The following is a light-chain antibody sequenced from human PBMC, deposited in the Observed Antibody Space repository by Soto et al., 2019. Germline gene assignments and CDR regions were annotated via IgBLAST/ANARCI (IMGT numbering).Light chain of an antibody. Sequence: ERVMTQSSGTLSVAPGERATLSCRASQSVSSNLAWYQQKPGQAPRLLIYGASTRATGIPARFSGSGSGTEFTLTISSLQSEDFAVYYCQHYNTWPITFGQGTRLEIK. CDR1: QSVSSN. V-gene: IGKV3-15*01. J-gene: IGKJ5*01. CDR3: QHYNTWPIT. CDR2: GAS.